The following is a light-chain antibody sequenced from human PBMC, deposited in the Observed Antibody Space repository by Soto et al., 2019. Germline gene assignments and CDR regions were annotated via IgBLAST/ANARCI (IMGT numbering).Light chain of an antibody. CDR3: QHFNTSTFT. CDR2: DAS. V-gene: IGKV1-13*02. CDR1: QGISSA. J-gene: IGKJ3*01. Sequence: AIQLTQSPSSLSASVGDRVTITCRASQGISSALAWYQQKPGKTPKLLIYDASSLETGVPSRFSGSGSGTDFTLSISSLQPEDFATYYCQHFNTSTFTFGPGTKVDI.